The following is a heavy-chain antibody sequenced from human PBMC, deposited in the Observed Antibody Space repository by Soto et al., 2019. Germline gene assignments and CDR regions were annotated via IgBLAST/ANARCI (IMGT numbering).Heavy chain of an antibody. Sequence: SETLSLTCAVYGGSFCGYYWSWIRQPPGKGLEWIGEINHSGSTNYNPSLKSRVTISVDTSKNQFSLKLSSVTAADTAVYYCARRISYSSSWTFFDYWGQGTLVTVSS. J-gene: IGHJ4*02. CDR3: ARRISYSSSWTFFDY. CDR2: INHSGST. V-gene: IGHV4-34*01. CDR1: GGSFCGYY. D-gene: IGHD6-13*01.